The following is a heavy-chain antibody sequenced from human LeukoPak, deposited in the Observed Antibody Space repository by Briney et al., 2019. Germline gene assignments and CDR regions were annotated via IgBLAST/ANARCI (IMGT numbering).Heavy chain of an antibody. CDR3: ASLTTVMKPQDY. J-gene: IGHJ4*01. V-gene: IGHV3-30-3*01. D-gene: IGHD4-17*01. CDR1: GFTFTTYA. Sequence: GGSLRLSCAASGFTFTTYAMSWVRQAPGKGLEWVAVISYDGSNKYYADSVKGRFTISRDNSKNTLYLQMNSLRAEDTAVYYCASLTTVMKPQDYWGQGTLVTVSS. CDR2: ISYDGSNK.